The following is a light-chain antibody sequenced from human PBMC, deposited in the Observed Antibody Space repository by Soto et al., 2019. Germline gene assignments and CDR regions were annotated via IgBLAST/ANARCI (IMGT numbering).Light chain of an antibody. Sequence: QSALTQPASVSGSPGQSITISCTGTSSDIGSYNLVSWYQQFPRKAPKLMIYEGSKRPSGVSNRFSGSQSGNTASLTVSGLQAGDEADYYCCSYASSTTFVFGTGTKVT. CDR1: SSDIGSYNL. J-gene: IGLJ1*01. CDR2: EGS. CDR3: CSYASSTTFV. V-gene: IGLV2-23*01.